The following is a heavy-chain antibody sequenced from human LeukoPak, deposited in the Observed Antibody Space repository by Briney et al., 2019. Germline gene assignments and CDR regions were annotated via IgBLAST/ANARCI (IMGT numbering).Heavy chain of an antibody. D-gene: IGHD1-26*01. Sequence: ASVKVSCKASGGTFSSYDISWVRQAPGQGLEWMGGIMPMFGKANYAQKFQGRVTTTADKATSTAYMELSSLRSEDTAVYYCASRGELNWFDPWGQGTLVTVSS. CDR1: GGTFSSYD. CDR3: ASRGELNWFDP. J-gene: IGHJ5*02. V-gene: IGHV1-69*06. CDR2: IMPMFGKA.